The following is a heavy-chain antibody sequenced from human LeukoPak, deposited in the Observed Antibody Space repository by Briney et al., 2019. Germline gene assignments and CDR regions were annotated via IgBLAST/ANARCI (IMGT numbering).Heavy chain of an antibody. V-gene: IGHV4-59*01. CDR1: GGSISSYY. J-gene: IGHJ4*02. D-gene: IGHD4-17*01. Sequence: SETLSLTCTVSGGSISSYYWSWIRQPPGKGLEWIGYIYYSGSTNYNPSLRSRVTISVDTSKNYFSLKLRSVTAADTAVYSCARDQTVGDYGDYGYFDYWGQGTLVTVSS. CDR3: ARDQTVGDYGDYGYFDY. CDR2: IYYSGST.